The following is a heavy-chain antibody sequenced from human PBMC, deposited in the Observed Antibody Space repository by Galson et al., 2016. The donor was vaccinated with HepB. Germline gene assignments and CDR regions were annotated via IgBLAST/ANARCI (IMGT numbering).Heavy chain of an antibody. V-gene: IGHV3-74*01. J-gene: IGHJ4*02. CDR2: ITIDGSTT. Sequence: SLRLSCAASGFTFSNYWMHWVRQAPGKGLVWVSNITIDGSTTTYADSVKGRFTISRDNAENTLYLQMNSLRAEDTAVYYCARDLWRGGRIDYWGQGTLVTV. CDR3: ARDLWRGGRIDY. CDR1: GFTFSNYW. D-gene: IGHD4-23*01.